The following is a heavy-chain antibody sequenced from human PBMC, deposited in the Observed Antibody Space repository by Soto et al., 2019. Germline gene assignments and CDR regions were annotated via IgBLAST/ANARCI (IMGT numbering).Heavy chain of an antibody. CDR1: GFTFSSYA. J-gene: IGHJ4*02. CDR2: ISYDGSNK. V-gene: IGHV3-30-3*01. CDR3: ARSKFPYSSGWYEFDY. D-gene: IGHD6-19*01. Sequence: QVPLVESGGGVVQPGRSLRLSCAASGFTFSSYAMHWVRQAPGKGLEWVAVISYDGSNKYYADSVKGRFTISRDNSKNTLYLQMNSLRAEDTAVYYCARSKFPYSSGWYEFDYWGQGTLVTVSS.